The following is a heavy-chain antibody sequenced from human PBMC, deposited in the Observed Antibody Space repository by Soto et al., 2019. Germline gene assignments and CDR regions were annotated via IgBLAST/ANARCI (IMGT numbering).Heavy chain of an antibody. CDR1: GGTFSSYA. CDR2: IIPIFGTA. Sequence: SVKVSCKASGGTFSSYAISWVRQAPGQGLEWMGGIIPIFGTANYAQKFQGRVTVTRDTSTSTVYMELSSLRSEDMAVYYCARTDSSYDMDVWGQGTTVTVSS. CDR3: ARTDSSYDMDV. D-gene: IGHD6-13*01. V-gene: IGHV1-69*05. J-gene: IGHJ6*02.